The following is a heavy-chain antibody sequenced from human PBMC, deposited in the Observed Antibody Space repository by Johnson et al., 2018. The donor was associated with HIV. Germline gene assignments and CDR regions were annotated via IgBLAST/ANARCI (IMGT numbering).Heavy chain of an antibody. CDR2: ISTCGSSI. Sequence: VQLVESGGGLVQPGGSLKLSCAASGFTFSGSAMHWVRQASGKGLEWVSYISTCGSSIYYADSVKGRFTISRDNAKKSLFLQMNSLRAEDTAVYYCARRGRSSSWYDLDIWGQGTMVTVSS. CDR1: GFTFSGSA. D-gene: IGHD6-13*01. J-gene: IGHJ3*02. V-gene: IGHV3-48*04. CDR3: ARRGRSSSWYDLDI.